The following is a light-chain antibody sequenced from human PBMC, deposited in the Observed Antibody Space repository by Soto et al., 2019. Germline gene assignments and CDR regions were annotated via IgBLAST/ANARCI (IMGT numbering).Light chain of an antibody. J-gene: IGKJ2*02. V-gene: IGKV3-20*01. CDR1: QSVRSSY. CDR2: GAS. Sequence: EIVLTQSPGTLSLSPGERATLSCRASQSVRSSYLAWYRQKPGQAPRLLIYGASSRATGIPDRFSGSGSGTDFTLTINRLETEDFAVYYCQQYGSSPCTFGQGTKLEIK. CDR3: QQYGSSPCT.